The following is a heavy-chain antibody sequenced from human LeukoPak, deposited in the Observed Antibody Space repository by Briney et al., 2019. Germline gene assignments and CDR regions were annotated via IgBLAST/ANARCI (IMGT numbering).Heavy chain of an antibody. CDR1: GYSISSGYY. Sequence: PSEPLSLTCAVSGYSISSGYYWGWIRQPPGKGLEWIGSIYHSGSTYYNPSLKSRVTISVDTSKNQFSLKLSSVTAADTAVYYCARLCCGPLGYWGQGTLVTVSS. J-gene: IGHJ4*02. CDR3: ARLCCGPLGY. V-gene: IGHV4-38-2*01. D-gene: IGHD2-21*01. CDR2: IYHSGST.